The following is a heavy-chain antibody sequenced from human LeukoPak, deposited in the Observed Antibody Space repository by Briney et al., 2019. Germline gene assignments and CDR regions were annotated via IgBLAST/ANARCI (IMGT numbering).Heavy chain of an antibody. J-gene: IGHJ4*02. D-gene: IGHD1-26*01. CDR3: AKPWGSYSPHPPDY. CDR1: GGTFSSYA. V-gene: IGHV1-69*13. CDR2: IIPIFGTA. Sequence: SVKVSCKASGGTFSSYAISWVRQAPGQGLEWMGGIIPIFGTANYAQKFQGRVTITADESTSTAYMELSSLRSEDTAVYYCAKPWGSYSPHPPDYWGQGTLVTVSS.